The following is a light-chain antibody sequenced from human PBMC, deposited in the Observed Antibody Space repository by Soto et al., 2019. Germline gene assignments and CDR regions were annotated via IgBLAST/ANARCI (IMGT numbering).Light chain of an antibody. Sequence: EMVMTQSPGTLSLSPGERASLSCRASQSITSGQVAWYQQRPGQAPRLLIYGASTRATGIPARFSGSGSGTEFTLTISSLQSEDFAVYYCQQYNNWLYTFGQGTKVDIK. CDR3: QQYNNWLYT. V-gene: IGKV3-15*01. CDR2: GAS. CDR1: QSITSG. J-gene: IGKJ2*01.